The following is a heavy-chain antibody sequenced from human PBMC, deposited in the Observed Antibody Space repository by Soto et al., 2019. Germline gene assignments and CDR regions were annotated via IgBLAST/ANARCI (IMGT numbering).Heavy chain of an antibody. Sequence: PSETLSLTCTVSGGSISSYYWSWIRQPPGKGLEWIGYIYYSGSTNYNPSLMSRVTISVDTSKNQFSLKLSSVTAADTAVYYCARLPKYGVYEGYYFDYWGQGTLVTVSS. D-gene: IGHD4-17*01. V-gene: IGHV4-59*08. CDR3: ARLPKYGVYEGYYFDY. J-gene: IGHJ4*02. CDR2: IYYSGST. CDR1: GGSISSYY.